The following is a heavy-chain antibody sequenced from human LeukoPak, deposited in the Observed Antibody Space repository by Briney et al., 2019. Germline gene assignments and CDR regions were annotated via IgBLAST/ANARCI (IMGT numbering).Heavy chain of an antibody. D-gene: IGHD3-10*01. V-gene: IGHV3-30*18. CDR2: ISYDGSSK. CDR3: AKGPNYYGSGRYSDPFDY. Sequence: GGSLRLSCAASGFTFSSYGMHWVRPAPGKGLEWVAVISYDGSSKYYADSVKGRFTISRDNSKNTLYLQMNSLRAEDTAVYYCAKGPNYYGSGRYSDPFDYWGQGTLVTVSS. CDR1: GFTFSSYG. J-gene: IGHJ4*02.